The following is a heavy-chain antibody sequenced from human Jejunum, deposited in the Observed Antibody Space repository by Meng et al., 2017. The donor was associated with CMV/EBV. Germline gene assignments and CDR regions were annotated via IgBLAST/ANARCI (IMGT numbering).Heavy chain of an antibody. CDR1: GFTFSVYS. CDR3: ARENDYGEPNLDL. D-gene: IGHD4-17*01. Sequence: SGFTFSVYSMAWVRQTPGRGLEWVANIKQDGTETDYLDSVKGRFTISRDNAKNSVHLRMQNLRAEDTAVYYCARENDYGEPNLDLWGQGTLVTVSS. J-gene: IGHJ5*02. V-gene: IGHV3-7*01. CDR2: IKQDGTET.